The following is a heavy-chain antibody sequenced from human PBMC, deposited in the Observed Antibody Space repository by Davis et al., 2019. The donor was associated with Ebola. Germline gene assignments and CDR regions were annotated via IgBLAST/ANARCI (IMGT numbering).Heavy chain of an antibody. V-gene: IGHV3-23*01. D-gene: IGHD2-21*02. Sequence: GGSLRLSCAAPGFTFSSYGMGGVRQARGKGLEWVSAISVSGGSTYYADSVKGRFTISRDNSKNTLYLQMNSLRAEDTAVYYCAKIVVVTAIPHFDYWGQGTLVTVSS. CDR2: ISVSGGST. J-gene: IGHJ4*02. CDR3: AKIVVVTAIPHFDY. CDR1: GFTFSSYG.